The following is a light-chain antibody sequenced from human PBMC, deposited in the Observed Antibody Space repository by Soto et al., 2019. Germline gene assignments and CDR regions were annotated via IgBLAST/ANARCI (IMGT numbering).Light chain of an antibody. CDR2: STS. J-gene: IGLJ1*01. CDR1: TGAVTSDFH. CDR3: LLYHSGPYV. V-gene: IGLV7-43*01. Sequence: QAVVTQEPSLTVSTGGTVTRTCGSSTGAVTSDFHPNWFQKKPGQAPRALIYSTSNKHSWTPARFSVSLLGGKAALTVSGVQPEDAAEYYCLLYHSGPYVGGTGTKLTVL.